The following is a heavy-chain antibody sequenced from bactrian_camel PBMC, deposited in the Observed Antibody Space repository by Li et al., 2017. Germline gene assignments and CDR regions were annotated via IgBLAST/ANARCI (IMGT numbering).Heavy chain of an antibody. V-gene: IGHV3S1*01. CDR1: GFTFGDFY. CDR3: HARSLDY. CDR2: INSGREDT. J-gene: IGHJ4*01. Sequence: HVQLVESGGGLVQPGGSLRLSCAASGFTFGDFYMSWVRQAPGKGLEWVAAINSGREDTYYADSTKGRFTISRDNAENTLNLQMNSLKSEDTALYYCHARSLDYWGQGTQVTVS.